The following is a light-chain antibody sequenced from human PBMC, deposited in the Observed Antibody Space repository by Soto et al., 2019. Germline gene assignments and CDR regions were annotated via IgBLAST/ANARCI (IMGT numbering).Light chain of an antibody. CDR3: QQYNNWPPWT. Sequence: EIVLTQSPATLSLPPGERATLSCRASQSVSSYLAWYQQKPGQAPRLLIYDASNRATGIPARFSGSGSGTDFTLTISSLEPEDFAVYYCQQYNNWPPWTFGQGTKVEIK. CDR2: DAS. V-gene: IGKV3-11*01. CDR1: QSVSSY. J-gene: IGKJ1*01.